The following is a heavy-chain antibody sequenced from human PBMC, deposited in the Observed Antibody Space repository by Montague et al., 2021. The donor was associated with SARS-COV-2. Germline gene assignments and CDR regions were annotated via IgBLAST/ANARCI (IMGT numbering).Heavy chain of an antibody. Sequence: SETLSLTCTVSGGSISSYYWSWIRQPPVKGLEWIGYIYYSGSTNYNPSLKSRVTISVDTSKNQFSLKLSSVTAADTAVYYCAGVPDYSDSSGYYFDAFDIWGQGTMVTVSS. CDR2: IYYSGST. D-gene: IGHD3-22*01. CDR3: AGVPDYSDSSGYYFDAFDI. V-gene: IGHV4-59*12. J-gene: IGHJ3*02. CDR1: GGSISSYY.